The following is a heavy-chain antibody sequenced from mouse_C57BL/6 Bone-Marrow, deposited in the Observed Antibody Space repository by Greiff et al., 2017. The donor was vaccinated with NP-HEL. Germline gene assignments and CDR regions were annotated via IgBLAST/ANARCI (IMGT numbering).Heavy chain of an antibody. Sequence: QVQLQQPGAELVKPGASVKLSCKASGYTFTSYWMQWVKQRPGQGLEWIGEIDPSDSYTNYNQKFKGKATLTVDTSSSTAYMQLSSLTSEDSAVYYCANYYYGSSAYWGQGTLVTVSA. D-gene: IGHD1-1*01. J-gene: IGHJ3*01. CDR3: ANYYYGSSAY. CDR1: GYTFTSYW. CDR2: IDPSDSYT. V-gene: IGHV1-50*01.